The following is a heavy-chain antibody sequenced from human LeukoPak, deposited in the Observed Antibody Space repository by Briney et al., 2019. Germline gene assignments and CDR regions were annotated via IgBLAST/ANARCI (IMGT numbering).Heavy chain of an antibody. CDR3: ARTGHYDYVWGSSYPRWFDP. D-gene: IGHD3-16*01. J-gene: IGHJ5*02. V-gene: IGHV3-23*01. CDR1: GFTFSSYA. CDR2: ISGSGGST. Sequence: GGSLRLSCAASGFTFSSYAMSWVRQAPGKGLEWVSAISGSGGSTYYADSVKGRFTISRDNSKNTLYLQMNSLRAEDTAVYYCARTGHYDYVWGSSYPRWFDPWGQGTLVTVSS.